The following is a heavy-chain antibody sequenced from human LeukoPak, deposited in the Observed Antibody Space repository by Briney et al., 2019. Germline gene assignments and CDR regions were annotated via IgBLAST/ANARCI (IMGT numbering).Heavy chain of an antibody. CDR2: INHSGST. D-gene: IGHD1-1*01. Sequence: SETLSLTCAVYGGSFSGYYWSWIRQPPGKGLEWIGEINHSGSTNYNPSLKSRVTISVDTSKNQFSLKLSSVTAADTAVYYCARAMWKLSLLYYYYYYMDVWGKGTTVTVSS. V-gene: IGHV4-34*01. CDR3: ARAMWKLSLLYYYYYYMDV. J-gene: IGHJ6*03. CDR1: GGSFSGYY.